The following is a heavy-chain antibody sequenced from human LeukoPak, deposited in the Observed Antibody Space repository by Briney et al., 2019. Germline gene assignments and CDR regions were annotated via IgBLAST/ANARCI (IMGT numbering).Heavy chain of an antibody. CDR3: ARDPSYYGSGSPLHDAFDI. CDR1: GFAFSGYW. D-gene: IGHD3-10*01. J-gene: IGHJ3*02. Sequence: GGSLRLSCAASGFAFSGYWMSWVRQAPGKGLEWVANIKQDGSEKYYVDSVKGRFTISRDNAKNSLYLQMNSLRAEDTAVYYCARDPSYYGSGSPLHDAFDIWGQGTMVTVSS. CDR2: IKQDGSEK. V-gene: IGHV3-7*01.